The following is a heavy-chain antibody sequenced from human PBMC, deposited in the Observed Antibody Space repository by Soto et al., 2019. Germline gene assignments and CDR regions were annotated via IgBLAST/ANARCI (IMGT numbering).Heavy chain of an antibody. CDR1: GGSFSGYY. D-gene: IGHD6-13*01. J-gene: IGHJ4*02. V-gene: IGHV4-34*01. CDR2: INHSGST. CDR3: ARSIAAAVGARD. Sequence: QVQLQQWGAGLLKPSETLSLTCAVYGGSFSGYYWSWIRQPPGKGLEWIGEINHSGSTNYNPSLKCRVTISVDTSKNQFSLKLSSVTAADTAVYYCARSIAAAVGARDWGQGTLVTVSS.